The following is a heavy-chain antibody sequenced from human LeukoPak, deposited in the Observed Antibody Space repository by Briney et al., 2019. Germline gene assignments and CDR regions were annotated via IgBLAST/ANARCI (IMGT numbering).Heavy chain of an antibody. CDR2: ICSSSGCT. Sequence: GGSLRLSCAASEFTFSSHLMGWVRRAPGKGLEWVSSICSSSGCTYYADCVRGRFAISRADSKNTLYLQMNSLRAEDTAVYYCARISLPPSDNFDSWGQGTLVTVSS. D-gene: IGHD2-15*01. CDR1: EFTFSSHL. V-gene: IGHV3-23*01. J-gene: IGHJ4*02. CDR3: ARISLPPSDNFDS.